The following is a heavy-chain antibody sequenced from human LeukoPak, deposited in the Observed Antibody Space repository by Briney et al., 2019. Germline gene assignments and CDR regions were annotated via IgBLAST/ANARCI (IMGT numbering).Heavy chain of an antibody. D-gene: IGHD3-3*01. CDR1: GGSFSGYY. J-gene: IGHJ4*02. V-gene: IGHV4-34*01. CDR2: INHSGST. Sequence: SETLSLTCAVYGGSFSGYYWSWIRQPPGKGLEWIGEINHSGSTNYNPSLKSRVTISVDTSKNQFPLKLSSVTAADTAVYYCARGPAYDFWSEQWGQGTLVTVSS. CDR3: ARGPAYDFWSEQ.